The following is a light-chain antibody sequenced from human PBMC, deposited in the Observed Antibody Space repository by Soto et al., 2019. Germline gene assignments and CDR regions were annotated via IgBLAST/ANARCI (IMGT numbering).Light chain of an antibody. CDR3: QKYNSAPLT. CDR2: AAS. V-gene: IGKV1-27*01. CDR1: QGISNY. J-gene: IGKJ4*01. Sequence: DIQMTQSPSSLSASVGDRVTITCRARQGISNYLAWYQQKPGKVPKLLIYAASTLQSGVPSRFSGSGSGTDFTLAISSRQPEDVATYYCQKYNSAPLTFRGGTNVEIK.